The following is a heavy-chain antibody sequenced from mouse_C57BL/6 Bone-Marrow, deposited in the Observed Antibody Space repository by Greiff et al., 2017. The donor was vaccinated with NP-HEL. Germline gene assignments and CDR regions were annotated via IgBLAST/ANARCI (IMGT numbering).Heavy chain of an antibody. CDR3: ARDPFAY. V-gene: IGHV1-61*01. Sequence: AQLQQPGAELVRPGSSVKLSCKASGYTFTSYWMDWVKQRPGQGLEWIGNLYPSDSETHYNQKFKDKATLTVDKSSSTAYMQLSSLTSEDSAVYYCARDPFAYWGQGTLVTVSA. CDR2: LYPSDSET. CDR1: GYTFTSYW. J-gene: IGHJ3*01.